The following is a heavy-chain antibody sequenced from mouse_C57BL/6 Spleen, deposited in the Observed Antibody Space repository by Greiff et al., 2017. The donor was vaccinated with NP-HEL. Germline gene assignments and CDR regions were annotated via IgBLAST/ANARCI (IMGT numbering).Heavy chain of an antibody. CDR2: IDPSDSYT. V-gene: IGHV1-50*01. CDR1: GYTFTSYW. J-gene: IGHJ2*01. D-gene: IGHD3-2*02. Sequence: QVQLKQPGAELVKPGASVKLSCKASGYTFTSYWMQWVKQRPGQGLEWIGEIDPSDSYTNYNQKFKGKATLTVDTSSSTAYMQLSSLTSEDSAVYYCARNSDSSGYEYYFDYWGQGTTLTVSS. CDR3: ARNSDSSGYEYYFDY.